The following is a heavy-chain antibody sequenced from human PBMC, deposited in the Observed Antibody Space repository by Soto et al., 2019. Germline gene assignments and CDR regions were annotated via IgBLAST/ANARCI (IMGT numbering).Heavy chain of an antibody. CDR3: AGGSYYDFWSGNY. D-gene: IGHD3-3*01. CDR1: GFTVSSNY. V-gene: IGHV3-66*01. Sequence: GGSLRLSCAASGFTVSSNYMSWVRQAPGKGLEWVSVIYSDGSTYFVDSVEGRFTISRDDSMNTLFLQLNSLTPEDTAVYYCAGGSYYDFWSGNYWGRGT. J-gene: IGHJ4*02. CDR2: IYSDGST.